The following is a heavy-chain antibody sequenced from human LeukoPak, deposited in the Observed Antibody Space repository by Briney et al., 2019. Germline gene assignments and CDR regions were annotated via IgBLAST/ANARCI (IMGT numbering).Heavy chain of an antibody. J-gene: IGHJ4*02. CDR3: ARRHDGEFDY. CDR1: GGSISSSSYH. CDR2: LYYSGST. V-gene: IGHV4-39*01. Sequence: SDTLSLTCTVSGGSISSSSYHWGCIRQPPGKGLEWIGNLYYSGSTYYNPSLKSRVTISVDTSKNQLPLKLSSVTAADTAVYYCARRHDGEFDYWGQGTLVTVSS. D-gene: IGHD3-10*01.